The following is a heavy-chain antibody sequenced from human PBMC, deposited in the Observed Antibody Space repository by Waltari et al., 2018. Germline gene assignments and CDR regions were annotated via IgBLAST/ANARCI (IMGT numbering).Heavy chain of an antibody. J-gene: IGHJ6*03. CDR2: IYYSGST. CDR3: ARGLGRPTHYYYYYMDV. Sequence: QVQLQESGPGLVKPSETLSLTCTVSGGSISSYYWSWIRQPPGKGLEWIGYIYYSGSTNYNPSLKSRVTISVDTSKNQFSLKLSSVTAADTAVYYCARGLGRPTHYYYYYMDVWGKGTTVTVSS. V-gene: IGHV4-59*01. CDR1: GGSISSYY.